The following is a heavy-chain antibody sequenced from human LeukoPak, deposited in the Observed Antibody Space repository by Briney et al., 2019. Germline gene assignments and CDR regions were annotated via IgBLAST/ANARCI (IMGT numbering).Heavy chain of an antibody. CDR2: LRYDVSQK. D-gene: IGHD3-10*01. CDR1: GLTFSSYD. J-gene: IGHJ4*02. CDR3: AQGGPRLHSYYFDY. Sequence: GGSLRLSCAASGLTFSSYDMCWGRQAPGKGLEWVAFLRYDVSQKYYADSVKGGFTLSRDNSKNTLYLKMNSLRAQDAAVFYCAQGGPRLHSYYFDYWGQGTLVTVSS. V-gene: IGHV3-30*02.